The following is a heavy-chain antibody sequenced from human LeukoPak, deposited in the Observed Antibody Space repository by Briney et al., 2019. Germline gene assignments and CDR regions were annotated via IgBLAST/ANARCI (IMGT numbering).Heavy chain of an antibody. V-gene: IGHV3-74*01. CDR1: GFTISSYW. CDR2: INSDGSST. Sequence: GGSLRLSCAASGFTISSYWMHWVRQAPGKGLVWVSRINSDGSSTSYADSVKGRFTISRDNAKNTLYLQMNSLRAEDTAVYYCARIYDFWSGYYTDTVPGGSYYGMDVWGQGTTVTVSS. CDR3: ARIYDFWSGYYTDTVPGGSYYGMDV. D-gene: IGHD3-3*01. J-gene: IGHJ6*02.